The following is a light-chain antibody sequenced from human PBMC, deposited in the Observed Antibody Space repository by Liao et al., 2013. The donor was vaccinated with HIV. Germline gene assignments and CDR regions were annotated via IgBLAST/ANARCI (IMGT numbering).Light chain of an antibody. CDR3: QAWDSNEVI. CDR1: SFGRRS. J-gene: IGLJ2*01. CDR2: SDS. V-gene: IGLV3-21*01. Sequence: SYVLTQPPSVSVAPGKTARIVCGGDSFGRRSVHWYQQKPGQAPVLVIYSDSDRPSVIPERFSGSHSGTTATLTINGTQAMDEADYYCQAWDSNEVIFGGGTKLSVL.